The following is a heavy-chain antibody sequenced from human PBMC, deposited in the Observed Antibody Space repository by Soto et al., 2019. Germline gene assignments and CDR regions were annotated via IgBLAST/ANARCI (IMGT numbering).Heavy chain of an antibody. CDR3: AGVASGSTWYYFDY. V-gene: IGHV1-69*06. CDR2: IVPVFGTL. J-gene: IGHJ4*02. Sequence: QLQLVQSGAEVKKPGSSVRASCKASGDTFTKYAISWRRQAPGQGLEWMGGIVPVFGTLNHAQRFKGRVTITADKSTSTSYVELTSLTAEDTAVYYCAGVASGSTWYYFDYWGQGTLVTVSS. CDR1: GDTFTKYA. D-gene: IGHD3-10*01.